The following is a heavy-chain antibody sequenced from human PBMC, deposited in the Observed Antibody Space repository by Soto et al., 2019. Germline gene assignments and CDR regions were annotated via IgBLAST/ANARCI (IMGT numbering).Heavy chain of an antibody. CDR1: GYTLTGYY. D-gene: IGHD2-2*03. V-gene: IGHV1-18*04. Sequence: ASVKVSCKASGYTLTGYYMHWVRQAPGQGLEWMGWIAAYNGNTNYAQSLHDRVTMTRDTSTSTAYMELKSLRSDDTAVYFCVRDAPGFCSGTSCYGVFQSWGQGTLVTVSS. CDR2: IAAYNGNT. J-gene: IGHJ5*02. CDR3: VRDAPGFCSGTSCYGVFQS.